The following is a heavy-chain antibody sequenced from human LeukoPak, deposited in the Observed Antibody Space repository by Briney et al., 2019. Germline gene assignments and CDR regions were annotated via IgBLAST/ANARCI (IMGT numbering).Heavy chain of an antibody. CDR1: GYTLTSYG. J-gene: IGHJ4*02. CDR2: INAGNGNT. CDR3: AGDGYGDYVGGY. Sequence: GASVKVSCKVSGYTLTSYGMHWVRQAPGQRLEWMGWINAGNGNTKYSQKFQGRVTISRDTSASTAYMELSSLRSEDTAVYYCAGDGYGDYVGGYWGQGTLVTVSS. V-gene: IGHV1-3*01. D-gene: IGHD4-17*01.